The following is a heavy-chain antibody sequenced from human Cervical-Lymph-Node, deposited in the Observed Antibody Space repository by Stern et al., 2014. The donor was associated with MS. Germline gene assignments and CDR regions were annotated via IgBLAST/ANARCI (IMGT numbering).Heavy chain of an antibody. V-gene: IGHV3-48*01. CDR1: GFTFRTCS. D-gene: IGHD3-10*01. CDR2: SSRSDTI. Sequence: EVQLVESGGTLIQPGGSLRLSCAASGFTFRTCSMNWVRQAPGKGLECLSYSSRSDTIEYAAFGEGRFTVSRDNAKNSLFLQMNSLRPEDTAVYYCARDCSFGLDVWGQGTTVTVSS. CDR3: ARDCSFGLDV. J-gene: IGHJ6*02.